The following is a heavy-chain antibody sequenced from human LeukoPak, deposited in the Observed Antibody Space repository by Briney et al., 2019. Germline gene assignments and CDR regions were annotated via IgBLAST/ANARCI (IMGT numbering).Heavy chain of an antibody. V-gene: IGHV3-11*05. D-gene: IGHD3-10*01. CDR1: GFTFTSYW. CDR2: ISGGSRYT. Sequence: GGSLRLSCAASGFTFTSYWMHWVRQAPGKGLERVSYISGGSRYTNYADSVKGRFTISRDNAKNSLYLQMNSLRAEDTAVYYCAREYGSGSCFDFWGQGTLVTVSS. J-gene: IGHJ4*02. CDR3: AREYGSGSCFDF.